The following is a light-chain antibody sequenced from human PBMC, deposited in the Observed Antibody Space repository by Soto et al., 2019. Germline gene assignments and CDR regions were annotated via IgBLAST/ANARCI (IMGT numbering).Light chain of an antibody. V-gene: IGKV3-11*02. Sequence: EILLAQSPATLSLSPGERATLSCKASQDVSIFLAWYQQKPGQAPRLLIHDASNRATGVPARFSGSGSGRDFTLTITSLEPEDFAVYYCQQRSTWLYTFGQGNKLEV. CDR1: QDVSIF. CDR3: QQRSTWLYT. J-gene: IGKJ2*01. CDR2: DAS.